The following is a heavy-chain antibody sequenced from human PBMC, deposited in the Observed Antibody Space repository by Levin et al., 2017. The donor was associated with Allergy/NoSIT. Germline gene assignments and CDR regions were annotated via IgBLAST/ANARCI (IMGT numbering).Heavy chain of an antibody. CDR1: GFTFSSYA. CDR2: ISFDGSNK. V-gene: IGHV3-30-3*01. J-gene: IGHJ3*02. D-gene: IGHD3-10*01. CDR3: ARGGYFGSGSSYALDI. Sequence: PGGSLRLSCAASGFTFSSYAMHWVRQAPGKGLEWVTIISFDGSNKYYADSVRGRFTISRDNSKNTLYLQMNSLRAEETAVYYCARGGYFGSGSSYALDIWGLGTMVTVSS.